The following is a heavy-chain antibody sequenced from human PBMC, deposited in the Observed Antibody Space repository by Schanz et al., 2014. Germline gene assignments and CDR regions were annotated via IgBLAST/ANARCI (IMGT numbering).Heavy chain of an antibody. V-gene: IGHV4-34*01. D-gene: IGHD1-1*01. J-gene: IGHJ4*02. Sequence: QVQLRQWGAGLLRPSETLSLTCAVYGGSFSGYYWTWIRQPPGKRLEWIGEISHSGDTNFNPSLKSRVPISVDTSKSQFSLRMNSLTAADTAIYYCARMYINLSQLSAFHYFDNWGPGTLVTVSS. CDR2: ISHSGDT. CDR1: GGSFSGYY. CDR3: ARMYINLSQLSAFHYFDN.